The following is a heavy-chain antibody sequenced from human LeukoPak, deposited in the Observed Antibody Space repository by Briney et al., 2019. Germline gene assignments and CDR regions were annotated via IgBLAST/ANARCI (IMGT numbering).Heavy chain of an antibody. D-gene: IGHD2-2*01. Sequence: PSETLSLTCTVSGGSITTGSYYWIWIRQPAGKGLEWIGRIYTTGSTDYNPSLRSRVTMSVDTSKNQFSLKLTSVTVADTALYYCARAPTSSTSSSSRFDIWGQGTMVTVSS. CDR2: IYTTGST. CDR3: ARAPTSSTSSSSRFDI. CDR1: GGSITTGSYY. J-gene: IGHJ3*02. V-gene: IGHV4-61*02.